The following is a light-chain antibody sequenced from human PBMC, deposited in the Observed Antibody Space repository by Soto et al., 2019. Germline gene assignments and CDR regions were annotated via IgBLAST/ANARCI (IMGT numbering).Light chain of an antibody. CDR3: QQYGSSPWT. J-gene: IGKJ1*01. V-gene: IGKV3-20*01. CDR1: QSVSSSY. CDR2: GAS. Sequence: EIVLTQSTGTLSLSPGERATLSCRASQSVSSSYLAWYQQKPGQAPRLLIYGASSRATGIPDRFSGGGSGTDFTLTISRLEPEDFAVYYCQQYGSSPWTFGQGTKVEIK.